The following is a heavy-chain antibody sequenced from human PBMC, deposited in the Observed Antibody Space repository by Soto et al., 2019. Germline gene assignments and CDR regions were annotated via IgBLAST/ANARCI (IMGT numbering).Heavy chain of an antibody. CDR2: IYYSGST. Sequence: PSETLSLTCTVSGGSISSYYWSWIRQPPGKGLEWIGYIYYSGSTNYNPSLKSRVTISVDTSKNQFSLKLSSVTAADTAVYYCARLAYDSSGYYGDYFDYWGQGTLVTVSS. V-gene: IGHV4-59*01. J-gene: IGHJ4*02. CDR1: GGSISSYY. D-gene: IGHD3-22*01. CDR3: ARLAYDSSGYYGDYFDY.